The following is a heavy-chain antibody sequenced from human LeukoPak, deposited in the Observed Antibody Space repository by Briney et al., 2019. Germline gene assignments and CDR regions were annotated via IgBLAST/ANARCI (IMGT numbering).Heavy chain of an antibody. D-gene: IGHD5-18*01. CDR3: ARAATWIQLGRWFDP. Sequence: SETLSLTCAVYGGSFSGYYWSWIRQPPGKGLEWNGEINHSGSTNYNPSLKSRVTISVDTSKNQFSLKLSPVTAADTAVYYCARAATWIQLGRWFDPWGQGTLVTVSS. CDR2: INHSGST. J-gene: IGHJ5*02. CDR1: GGSFSGYY. V-gene: IGHV4-34*01.